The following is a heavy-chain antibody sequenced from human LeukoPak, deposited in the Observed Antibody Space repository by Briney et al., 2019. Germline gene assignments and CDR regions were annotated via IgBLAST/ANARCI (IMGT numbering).Heavy chain of an antibody. Sequence: PSETLSLTCTVSGGSISSGGYYWSWIRQHPGKGLEWIGYIYYSGSTYYNPSLKSRVTISVDTSKNQFSLKLSSVTAADTAVYYCARDRRVATFKGFDPWGQGTLVTVSS. CDR3: ARDRRVATFKGFDP. J-gene: IGHJ5*02. CDR1: GGSISSGGYY. V-gene: IGHV4-31*03. D-gene: IGHD5-12*01. CDR2: IYYSGST.